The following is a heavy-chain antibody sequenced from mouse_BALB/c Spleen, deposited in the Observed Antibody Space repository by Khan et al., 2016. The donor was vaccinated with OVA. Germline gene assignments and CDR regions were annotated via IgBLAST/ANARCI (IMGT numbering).Heavy chain of an antibody. D-gene: IGHD1-2*01. J-gene: IGHJ2*01. CDR1: GYSITSGYG. CDR3: ARTARIKY. CDR2: ISYSGST. V-gene: IGHV3-2*02. Sequence: EVQLQESGPGLVKPSQSLSLTCTVTGYSITSGYGWNWIRQFPGNKLEWMGYISYSGSTNYNPSLKSRIPITRDTSKNQFFLQLNSVTTEDAATYYCARTARIKYWGQGTNLTVST.